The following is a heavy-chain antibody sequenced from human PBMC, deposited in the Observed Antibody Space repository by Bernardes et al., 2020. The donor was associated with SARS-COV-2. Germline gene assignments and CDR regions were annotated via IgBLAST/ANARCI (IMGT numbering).Heavy chain of an antibody. CDR1: GYTFTGYY. V-gene: IGHV1-2*06. J-gene: IGHJ1*01. CDR3: ARVPYCSGGSCRPGYFQH. D-gene: IGHD2-15*01. Sequence: ASVKVSCKASGYTFTGYYMHWVRQAPGQGLEWMGRINPNSGGTNYAQKFQGRVTMTRDTSISTAYMELSRLRSDDTAVYYCARVPYCSGGSCRPGYFQHWGQGTLVTVSS. CDR2: INPNSGGT.